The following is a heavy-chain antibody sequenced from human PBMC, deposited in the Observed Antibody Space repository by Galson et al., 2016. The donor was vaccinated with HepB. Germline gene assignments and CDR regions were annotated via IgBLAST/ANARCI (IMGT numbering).Heavy chain of an antibody. CDR2: ISGSGNSI. CDR1: GFTFSNYA. V-gene: IGHV3-23*01. D-gene: IGHD1-14*01. CDR3: AKHLALTKTRNYLYGLDV. J-gene: IGHJ6*02. Sequence: SLRLSCAASGFTFSNYAMSWVRQAPGKGLEWILSISGSGNSIDTADSVKGRFTISRDNSKKTLDLQMDSLRAEDTALYYCAKHLALTKTRNYLYGLDVWRHGTTVTLSS.